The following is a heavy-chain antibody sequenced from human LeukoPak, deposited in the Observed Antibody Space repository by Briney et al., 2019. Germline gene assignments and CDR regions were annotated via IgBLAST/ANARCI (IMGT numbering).Heavy chain of an antibody. D-gene: IGHD3-3*01. CDR3: AKDHYWSIDY. V-gene: IGHV3-74*01. Sequence: GGSLRLSCAASGFDFSSNWMHWVRHAPGQGLVWVSRIKGDGISTNYADSVKGQFTISRDIAKNTLYLQMNSLRAEDTGVYYCAKDHYWSIDYWGRGTLVTVSS. CDR2: IKGDGIST. CDR1: GFDFSSNW. J-gene: IGHJ4*02.